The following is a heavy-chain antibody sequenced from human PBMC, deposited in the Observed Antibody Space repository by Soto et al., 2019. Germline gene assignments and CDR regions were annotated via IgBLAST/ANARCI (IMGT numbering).Heavy chain of an antibody. J-gene: IGHJ4*02. Sequence: SLTCTVSVYSITKSYWSWILQPAGKGLEWIGRVYTSGSTNYNPSLKSRVTMSIDTSNNHFSLTLKSVTAADTAVYYCARTVGAAYYFDFWGQGAMVTVSS. D-gene: IGHD1-26*01. V-gene: IGHV4-4*07. CDR3: ARTVGAAYYFDF. CDR2: VYTSGST. CDR1: VYSITKSY.